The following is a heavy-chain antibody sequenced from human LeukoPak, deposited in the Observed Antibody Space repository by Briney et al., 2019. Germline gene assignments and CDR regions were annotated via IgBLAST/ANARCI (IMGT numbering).Heavy chain of an antibody. V-gene: IGHV5-51*01. CDR1: GYSFTSYW. J-gene: IGHJ5*02. CDR3: ASTPYYDILTGYHNWFYP. D-gene: IGHD3-9*01. CDR2: IYPGDSDT. Sequence: GESLKISCKGSGYSFTSYWIGWVRQMPGEGLEWMGNIYPGDSDTRYSPSFQGQVTISADKSINTAYLQWSSLKASDTAMYYCASTPYYDILTGYHNWFYPWGQGTLVTVSS.